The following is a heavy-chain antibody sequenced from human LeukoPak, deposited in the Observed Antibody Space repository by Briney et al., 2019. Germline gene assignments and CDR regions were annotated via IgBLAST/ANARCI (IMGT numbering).Heavy chain of an antibody. CDR3: ARATVTRWFDP. CDR2: IWYDGINK. J-gene: IGHJ5*02. V-gene: IGHV3-33*01. D-gene: IGHD4-17*01. CDR1: GFTFSNYG. Sequence: PGRSLRLSCAASGFTFSNYGMHWVRQAPGKGLQWVAVIWYDGINKFYADSVKGRFTISRDNSKNTLYLQMNSLRAEDTAVYYCARATVTRWFDPWGQGTLVTVSS.